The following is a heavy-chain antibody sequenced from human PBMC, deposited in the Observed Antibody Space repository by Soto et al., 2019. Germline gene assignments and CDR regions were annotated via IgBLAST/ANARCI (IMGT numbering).Heavy chain of an antibody. CDR2: IKQDGTEK. V-gene: IGHV3-7*01. CDR3: ARGDTPMITGMDSFDI. CDR1: GFTFSRYW. D-gene: IGHD5-18*01. J-gene: IGHJ3*02. Sequence: GGSLRLSCAASGFTFSRYWMNWVRQAPGKGLEWVTNIKQDGTEKNYVDSVKGRFTISRDNARKSLYLQMDSLRAEDTAVYFCARGDTPMITGMDSFDIWGQGTMVTVSS.